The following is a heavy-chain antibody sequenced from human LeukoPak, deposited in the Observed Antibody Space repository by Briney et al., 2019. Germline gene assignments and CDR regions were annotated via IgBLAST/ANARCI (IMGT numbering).Heavy chain of an antibody. V-gene: IGHV1-69*01. Sequence: SSVKVSCKASGGTFSSYAISWVRQAPGQGLEWMGGIIAIFGTANYAQKFQGRVTITADESTSTAYMELSSLRSEDTAVYYCAREASSIAAPWGQGTLVTVSS. CDR2: IIAIFGTA. CDR1: GGTFSSYA. J-gene: IGHJ5*02. CDR3: AREASSIAAP. D-gene: IGHD6-6*01.